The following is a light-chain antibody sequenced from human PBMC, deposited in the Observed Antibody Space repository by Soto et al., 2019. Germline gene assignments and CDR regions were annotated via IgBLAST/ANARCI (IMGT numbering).Light chain of an antibody. J-gene: IGKJ2*01. Sequence: DIQMTQSPSPLSASVGERVTITCRASQTISNWLAWYQQKPGKAPKLLIYAASNLESGVPSRFSGSGSGTEFTLTISGLQPDDFATYYCQQYHSYSYTFGQGTELEIK. CDR1: QTISNW. CDR3: QQYHSYSYT. V-gene: IGKV1-5*01. CDR2: AAS.